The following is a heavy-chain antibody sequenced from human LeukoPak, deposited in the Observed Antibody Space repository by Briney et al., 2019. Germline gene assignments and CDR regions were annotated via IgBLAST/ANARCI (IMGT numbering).Heavy chain of an antibody. CDR3: ACGAIKTSIVGATKY. CDR1: GYTFTSYG. J-gene: IGHJ4*02. D-gene: IGHD1-26*01. V-gene: IGHV1-69*05. CDR2: IIPIFGTA. Sequence: ASVKVSCKASGYTFTSYGISWVRQAPGQGLEWMGGIIPIFGTANYAQKFQGRVTITTDESTSTAYMELSSLRSEDTAVYYCACGAIKTSIVGATKYWGQGTMVTVSS.